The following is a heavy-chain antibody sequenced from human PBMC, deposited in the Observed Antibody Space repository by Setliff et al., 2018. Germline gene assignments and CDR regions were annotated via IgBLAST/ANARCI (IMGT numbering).Heavy chain of an antibody. V-gene: IGHV4-34*01. Sequence: SETLSLTCAVYGGSISGYHWSWIRQPPGKGLEWIGEISHSGDPNYNPSLKSRVTISLDTSKNQFSLKLTSVTAADTAVYYCARAPQYSNFWYALSWFDPWGQGTLVTVSS. CDR2: ISHSGDP. D-gene: IGHD3-3*01. J-gene: IGHJ5*02. CDR3: ARAPQYSNFWYALSWFDP. CDR1: GGSISGYH.